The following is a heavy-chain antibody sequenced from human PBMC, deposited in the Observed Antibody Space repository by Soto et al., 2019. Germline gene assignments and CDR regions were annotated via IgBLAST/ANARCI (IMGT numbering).Heavy chain of an antibody. CDR3: ASPGGSYYGGVVF. Sequence: QVQLVQSGAEVKKPGSSVKVSCKASVGTFSSYAISWVRQAPGQGLEWMGGIIPIFGTADYAQKFQGRVTMTADESTSTAYMALNSLRSEDTAVYYCASPGGSYYGGVVFWGQGTVVTVSS. J-gene: IGHJ4*02. D-gene: IGHD1-26*01. CDR1: VGTFSSYA. CDR2: IIPIFGTA. V-gene: IGHV1-69*12.